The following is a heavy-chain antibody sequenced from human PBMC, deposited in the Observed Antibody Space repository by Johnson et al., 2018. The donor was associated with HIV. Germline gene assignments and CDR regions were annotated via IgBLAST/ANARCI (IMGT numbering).Heavy chain of an antibody. J-gene: IGHJ3*01. V-gene: IGHV3-7*01. Sequence: EVQLVESGGGLVQSGGSLRLSCAASGFTFSRDWMNWVRQAPGKGLEWVANINQAGSEKYYVDSVKGRFTISRDNAKNSLHLQMNSLRAEDTAVYYCVRDPDPLSGVAFDFWGQGTMVTVSS. D-gene: IGHD2-8*01. CDR2: INQAGSEK. CDR3: VRDPDPLSGVAFDF. CDR1: GFTFSRDW.